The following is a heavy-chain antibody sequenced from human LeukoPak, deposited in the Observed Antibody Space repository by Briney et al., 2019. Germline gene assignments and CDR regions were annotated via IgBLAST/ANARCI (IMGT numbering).Heavy chain of an antibody. D-gene: IGHD6-19*01. J-gene: IGHJ4*02. CDR3: ARDLWGSYSTGSYLDY. Sequence: GGSLRLSCAVSGITLSNYGMSWVRQAPGKGLEWVANIKEDGSVMYYVDSLKGRFTISRDSAQNSLYLQMNSLRVEDTAVYFCARDLWGSYSTGSYLDYWGQGALVTVSS. V-gene: IGHV3-7*01. CDR2: IKEDGSVM. CDR1: GITLSNYG.